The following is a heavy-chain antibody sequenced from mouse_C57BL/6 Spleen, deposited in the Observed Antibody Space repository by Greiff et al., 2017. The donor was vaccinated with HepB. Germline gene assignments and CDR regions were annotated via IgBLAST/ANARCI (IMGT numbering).Heavy chain of an antibody. J-gene: IGHJ2*01. CDR2: INPGSGGT. Sequence: QVQLKESGAELVRPGTSVKVSCKASGYAFTNYLIEWVKQRPGQGLEWIGVINPGSGGTNYNEKFKGKATLTADKSSSTAYMQLSSLTSEDSAVYFCASAGLDAYYFDYWGQGTTLTVSS. V-gene: IGHV1-54*01. CDR1: GYAFTNYL. CDR3: ASAGLDAYYFDY. D-gene: IGHD6-1*01.